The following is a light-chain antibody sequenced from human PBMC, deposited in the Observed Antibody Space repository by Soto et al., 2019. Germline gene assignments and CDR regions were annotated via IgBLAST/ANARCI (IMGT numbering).Light chain of an antibody. CDR1: SSDVGGYNY. CDR2: EVS. J-gene: IGLJ1*01. CDR3: SSYTSSNTLGV. V-gene: IGLV2-14*01. Sequence: QSALTQPASMSGSPGQSITISCTGTSSDVGGYNYVSWYQQHPGKAPKLLIYEVSNRPSGVSNRFSGSKSGNTASLTISGLQAEDEADYYCSSYTSSNTLGVFGTGTKVTVL.